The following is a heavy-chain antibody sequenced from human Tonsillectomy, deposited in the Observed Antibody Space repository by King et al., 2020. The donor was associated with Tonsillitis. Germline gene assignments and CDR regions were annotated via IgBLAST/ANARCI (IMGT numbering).Heavy chain of an antibody. V-gene: IGHV4-34*01. Sequence: VQLQQWGAGLLKPSETLSLTCAVSGGSFSGYYWSWIRQPPGKGLEWIGEINHSGSTNYNPSLKSRVTISVDTSKNQFSLKLSSVTAADTAVYYCARFAGYYNYFDYWGQGTLVTVSS. CDR3: ARFAGYYNYFDY. J-gene: IGHJ4*02. CDR1: GGSFSGYY. D-gene: IGHD3-9*01. CDR2: INHSGST.